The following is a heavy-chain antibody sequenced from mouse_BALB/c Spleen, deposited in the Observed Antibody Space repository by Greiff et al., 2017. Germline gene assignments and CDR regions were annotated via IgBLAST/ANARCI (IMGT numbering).Heavy chain of an antibody. CDR2: ISSGSSTI. CDR1: GFTFSSFG. Sequence: EVKLVESGGGLVQPGGSRKLSCAASGFTFSSFGMHWVRLAPEKGLEWVAYISSGSSTIYYADTVKGRFTISRDNPKNTLFLQMTSLRSEDTAMYYCARPPLYYDYDVYYFDYWGQGTTLTVSS. V-gene: IGHV5-17*02. J-gene: IGHJ2*01. CDR3: ARPPLYYDYDVYYFDY. D-gene: IGHD2-4*01.